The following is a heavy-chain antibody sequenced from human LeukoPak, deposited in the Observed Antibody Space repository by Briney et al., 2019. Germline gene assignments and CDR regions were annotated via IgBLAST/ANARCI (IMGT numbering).Heavy chain of an antibody. Sequence: GGSLRLSCAASGFTFSSYEMNWVRQAPGKGLEWVSYISSSGNTIYYADSVKGRFTISRDNAKNSLYLQMNSLRAEDTAVYYCASPLYYYYGMDVWGQGTTVTVSS. CDR2: ISSSGNTI. CDR3: ASPLYYYYGMDV. CDR1: GFTFSSYE. V-gene: IGHV3-48*03. J-gene: IGHJ6*02.